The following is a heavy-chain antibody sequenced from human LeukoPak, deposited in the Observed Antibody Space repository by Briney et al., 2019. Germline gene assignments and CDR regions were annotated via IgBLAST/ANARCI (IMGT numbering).Heavy chain of an antibody. CDR3: ARTRGITMVRGPLDY. J-gene: IGHJ4*02. CDR2: IYSSGST. V-gene: IGHV4-4*07. D-gene: IGHD3-10*01. Sequence: SETLSLTCTVSGASISSYSWSWIRQPAGKGLEWIGRIYSSGSTNYNPSLKSRATMSVDTSKKQFSLKLSSVTAADTAVYYCARTRGITMVRGPLDYWGQGTLVTVSS. CDR1: GASISSYS.